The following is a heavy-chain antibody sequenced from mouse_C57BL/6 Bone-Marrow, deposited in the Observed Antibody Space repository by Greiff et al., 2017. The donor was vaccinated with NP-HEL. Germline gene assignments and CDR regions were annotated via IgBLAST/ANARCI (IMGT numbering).Heavy chain of an antibody. CDR3: ARNYDGYYAYAMDY. V-gene: IGHV1-81*01. J-gene: IGHJ4*01. CDR2: IYPRSGNT. CDR1: GYTFTSYG. Sequence: QVQLQQSGAELARPGASVKLSCKASGYTFTSYGISWVKQRTVQGLEWIGEIYPRSGNTYYNEKFKGKATLTADKSSSTAYMELRSLTSEDSAVYFCARNYDGYYAYAMDYWGQGTSVTVSS. D-gene: IGHD2-3*01.